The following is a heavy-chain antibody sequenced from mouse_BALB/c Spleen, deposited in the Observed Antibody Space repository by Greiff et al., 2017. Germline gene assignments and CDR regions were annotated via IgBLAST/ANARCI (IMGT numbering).Heavy chain of an antibody. CDR1: GFTFSSYT. V-gene: IGHV5-12-2*01. D-gene: IGHD1-2*01. J-gene: IGHJ2*01. CDR2: ISNGGGST. Sequence: EVKVEESGGGLVQPGGSLKLSCAASGFTFSSYTMSWVRQTPEKRLEWVAYISNGGGSTYYPDTVKGRFTISRDNAKNTLYLQMSSLKSEDTAMYYCARHEGALRLQYFDYWGQGTTLTVSS. CDR3: ARHEGALRLQYFDY.